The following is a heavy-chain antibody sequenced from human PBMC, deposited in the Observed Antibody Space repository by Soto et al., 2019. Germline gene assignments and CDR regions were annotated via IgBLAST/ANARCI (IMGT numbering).Heavy chain of an antibody. Sequence: EVQLVESGGGLVQPGGSLRLSCAASGFTVSSKYMSWVRQAPGKGLEWVSLIQSGGPTYYADSVKGRFTISRDTSENTMHLKMDSLRAEDTAVYYCARDDVLCDGGRCYGVPLDVLGKGTTVTVSS. D-gene: IGHD2-15*01. CDR1: GFTVSSKY. J-gene: IGHJ6*04. V-gene: IGHV3-66*01. CDR3: ARDDVLCDGGRCYGVPLDV. CDR2: IQSGGPT.